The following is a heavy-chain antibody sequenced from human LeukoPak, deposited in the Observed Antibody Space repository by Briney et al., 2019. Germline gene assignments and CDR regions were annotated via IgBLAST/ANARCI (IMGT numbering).Heavy chain of an antibody. CDR3: AGDRDVDTAMP. Sequence: GGSLRLSCAASGFTFSSYSMNWVRQAPGKGLEWVSYISSSSSTIYYADSVKGRFTISRDNAKNSLYLQMNSLRAEDTAVYYCAGDRDVDTAMPGGKGTTVTVSS. J-gene: IGHJ6*04. CDR1: GFTFSSYS. D-gene: IGHD5-18*01. CDR2: ISSSSSTI. V-gene: IGHV3-48*01.